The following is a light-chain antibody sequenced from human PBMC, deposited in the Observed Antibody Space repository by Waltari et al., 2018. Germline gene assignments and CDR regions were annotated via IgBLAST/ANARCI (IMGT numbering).Light chain of an antibody. CDR3: YSTDSSGDHGV. J-gene: IGLJ3*02. CDR1: ALPDTY. CDR2: EDT. V-gene: IGLV3-10*01. Sequence: SYELTQQPSVSVSPGQTARITCSGDALPDTYVYWYQQQSGQAPVLVIFEDTKRPSGIPGRFSGSSAGRTATLTISGAQVEDEADYYCYSTDSSGDHGVFGGGTKLTVL.